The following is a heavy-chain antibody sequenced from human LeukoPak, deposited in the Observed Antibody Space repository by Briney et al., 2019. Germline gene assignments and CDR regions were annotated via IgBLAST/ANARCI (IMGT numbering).Heavy chain of an antibody. D-gene: IGHD3-9*01. J-gene: IGHJ5*02. Sequence: GGSLRLSCAASGFTFSDYYMSWIRQAPGKGLEWVSYISSSGSTIYYADSVKGRFTISRDNAKNSLYLQMNSLRAEDTAVYYCARDPVLRYFDRVRGGWFDPWGQGTLVTVSS. V-gene: IGHV3-11*04. CDR3: ARDPVLRYFDRVRGGWFDP. CDR2: ISSSGSTI. CDR1: GFTFSDYY.